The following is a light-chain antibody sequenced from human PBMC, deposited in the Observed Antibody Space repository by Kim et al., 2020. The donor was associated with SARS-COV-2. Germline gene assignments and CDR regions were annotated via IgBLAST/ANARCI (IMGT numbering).Light chain of an antibody. CDR1: SSNIGAGFD. CDR2: DNI. Sequence: RVTIACTGSSSNIGAGFDVHWYQQLPGTAPKLLIYDNINRPSGVPDRFSGSKSGTSASLAITGLQAQDEADYYCQSYDNSLSGYVFGTGTKVTVL. J-gene: IGLJ1*01. V-gene: IGLV1-40*01. CDR3: QSYDNSLSGYV.